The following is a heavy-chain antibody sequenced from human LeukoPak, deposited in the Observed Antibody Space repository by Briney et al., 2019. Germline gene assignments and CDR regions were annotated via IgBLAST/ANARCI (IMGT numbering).Heavy chain of an antibody. J-gene: IGHJ6*04. CDR2: IIPIFGTA. CDR3: ARGALGTYYYDSSGYYGMDV. D-gene: IGHD3-22*01. Sequence: ASVKVSCKASGGTFSSYAISWVRQAPGQGLEWMGGIIPIFGTANYAQKFQGRVTINTDESTSTAYMELSSLRSEDTAVYYCARGALGTYYYDSSGYYGMDVWGKGTTVTVSS. V-gene: IGHV1-69*05. CDR1: GGTFSSYA.